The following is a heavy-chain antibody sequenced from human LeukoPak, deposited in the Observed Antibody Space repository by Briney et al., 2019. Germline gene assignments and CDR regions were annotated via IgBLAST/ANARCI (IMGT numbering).Heavy chain of an antibody. CDR2: ISGSGGST. V-gene: IGHV3-23*01. Sequence: GGSLRLSCAASGFTFSSYAMSWVRQAPGKGLEWVSAISGSGGSTYYADSVKGRFTISRDNSKNTLYLQMNSLRAEDTAVYYCAKARSITMIVVVTKPLGYWGQGTLATVSS. D-gene: IGHD3-22*01. CDR3: AKARSITMIVVVTKPLGY. CDR1: GFTFSSYA. J-gene: IGHJ4*02.